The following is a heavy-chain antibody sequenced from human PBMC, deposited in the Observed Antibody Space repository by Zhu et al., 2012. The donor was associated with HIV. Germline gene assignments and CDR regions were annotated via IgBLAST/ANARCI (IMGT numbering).Heavy chain of an antibody. J-gene: IGHJ6*03. D-gene: IGHD3-22*01. V-gene: IGHV3-15*01. CDR3: ASEMVXSSGYSFPTGYYYYMDV. CDR1: GFILTNAW. Sequence: EVQLVESGGGLVKPGGSLTLSCAASGFILTNAWMSWVRQAPGKGLEWVGRIKSKTDGGTTDYAAPVKGRFTISTDGPKXYLQMNSLKTEDTGVYYCASEMVXSSGYSFPTGYYYYMDVWGKGPRSPSP. CDR2: IKSKTDGGTT.